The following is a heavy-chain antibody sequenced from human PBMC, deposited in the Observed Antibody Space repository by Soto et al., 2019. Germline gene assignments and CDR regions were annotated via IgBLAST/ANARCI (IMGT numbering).Heavy chain of an antibody. V-gene: IGHV4-39*01. J-gene: IGHJ5*02. Sequence: QLQLQASGPGLVKPSETLSLTCTVSGGSISSSYYYWGWIRQPPGKGLEWIASIYYSGTTYYTPSRKSRVTISVDTSKNQFSLKLNSVTAADTAVYYCARLDPARGYNWFDPWGQGILVSVSS. CDR1: GGSISSSYYY. CDR2: IYYSGTT. D-gene: IGHD6-13*01. CDR3: ARLDPARGYNWFDP.